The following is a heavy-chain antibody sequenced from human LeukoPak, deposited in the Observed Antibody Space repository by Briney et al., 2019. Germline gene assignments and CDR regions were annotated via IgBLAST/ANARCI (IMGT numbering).Heavy chain of an antibody. D-gene: IGHD3-10*01. CDR1: GGSFSAYY. J-gene: IGHJ6*02. CDR2: INDSGST. Sequence: SQTLSLTCAVYGGSFSAYYWSWIRHPPGKGLEWIGEINDSGSTNYNPSLTSRVTISVDTSKNQFSLKLNSVTAADTAVYYCARGLSGSGKYYLFPYYGMDVWGQGTTVTVSS. V-gene: IGHV4-34*01. CDR3: ARGLSGSGKYYLFPYYGMDV.